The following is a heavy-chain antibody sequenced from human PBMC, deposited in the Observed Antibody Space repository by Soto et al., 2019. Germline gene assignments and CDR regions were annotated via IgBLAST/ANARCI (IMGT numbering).Heavy chain of an antibody. Sequence: EVQLLESGGDLVQPGGSLRLSCAASGFTFSNFAMSWVRQAPGKGLEWVSTISGRGGDTYYADSVKGRFTFSRDDSKNTLYLQMNSPRADYTAVYHCAQATNLLWFGASLDFWGQGTLVTVS. D-gene: IGHD3-10*01. CDR3: AQATNLLWFGASLDF. J-gene: IGHJ4*02. CDR1: GFTFSNFA. CDR2: ISGRGGDT. V-gene: IGHV3-23*01.